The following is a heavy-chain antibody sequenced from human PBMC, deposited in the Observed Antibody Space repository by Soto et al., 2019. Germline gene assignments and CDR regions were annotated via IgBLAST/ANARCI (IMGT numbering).Heavy chain of an antibody. V-gene: IGHV1-18*01. CDR3: ARDPPPMDV. CDR1: GYTFTSYH. J-gene: IGHJ6*02. Sequence: QVQLVQSGAEVKKPGASVKVSCKTSGYTFTSYHISWVRQAPGQGLEWMGWISVYNGNTNYAQKLQGRVTMTTDTSTNKGYMELRSLRSDDTAVYYCARDPPPMDVWGQGTTVTVSS. CDR2: ISVYNGNT.